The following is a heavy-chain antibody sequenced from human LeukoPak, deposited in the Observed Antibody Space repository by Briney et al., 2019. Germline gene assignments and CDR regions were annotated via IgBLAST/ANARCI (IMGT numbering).Heavy chain of an antibody. CDR1: GGSISSGNYY. CDR2: VDYSGNT. V-gene: IGHV4-30-4*01. Sequence: KPSQTLSLTCTVSGGSISSGNYYWSWIRQPPGKGLEWIGYVDYSGNTFFNPSLKSRVTISEDTSKNQFSLKLSSVTAADTAVYYCARVRSAFDIWGQGTMVTVSS. CDR3: ARVRSAFDI. J-gene: IGHJ3*02.